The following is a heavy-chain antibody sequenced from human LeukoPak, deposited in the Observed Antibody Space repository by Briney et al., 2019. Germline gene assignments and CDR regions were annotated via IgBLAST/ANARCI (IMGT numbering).Heavy chain of an antibody. CDR1: GGSFSGYY. V-gene: IGHV3-23*01. Sequence: LSLTCAVYGGSFSGYYWSWVRQAPGKGLEWVSTLSGSGITTYYADSVKGRFTISRDNSKNTLYLQMNSLRAEDTAVYYCAKGIYSSGWSYFDYWGHGTLVTVSS. CDR3: AKGIYSSGWSYFDY. D-gene: IGHD6-19*01. CDR2: LSGSGITT. J-gene: IGHJ4*01.